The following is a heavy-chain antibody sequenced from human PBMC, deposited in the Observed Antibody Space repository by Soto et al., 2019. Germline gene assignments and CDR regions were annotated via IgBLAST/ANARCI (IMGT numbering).Heavy chain of an antibody. CDR1: GFTFSSYA. CDR2: ISYDGSNK. V-gene: IGHV3-30-3*01. Sequence: GGSLRLSCAASGFTFSSYAMHWVRQAPGKGLEWVAVISYDGSNKYYADSVKGRFTISRDNSKNTLYLQMNSLRAEDTAVYYCARVLEYCGGDCYSWDIPFDYWGQGTLVTVSS. D-gene: IGHD2-21*02. J-gene: IGHJ4*02. CDR3: ARVLEYCGGDCYSWDIPFDY.